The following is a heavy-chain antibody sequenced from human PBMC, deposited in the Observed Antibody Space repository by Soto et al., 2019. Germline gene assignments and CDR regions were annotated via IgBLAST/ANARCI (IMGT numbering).Heavy chain of an antibody. D-gene: IGHD3-9*01. V-gene: IGHV4-59*01. J-gene: IGHJ4*02. CDR3: ARGLRYFDW. CDR1: GGSITSSY. Sequence: QVQLQESGPVLVKPSETLSLTCTVSGGSITSSYWSWIRQPPGKGLEWIGYIYYSGSTNYNPSLKSRVTISVDTSKNQFSLNLSSVTAADTAVYFCARGLRYFDWWGQGTLVTVSS. CDR2: IYYSGST.